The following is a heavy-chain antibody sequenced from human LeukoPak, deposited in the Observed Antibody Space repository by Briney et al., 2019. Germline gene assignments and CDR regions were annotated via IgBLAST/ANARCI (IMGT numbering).Heavy chain of an antibody. CDR1: GGSISSSSYY. V-gene: IGHV4-39*07. J-gene: IGHJ4*02. Sequence: PSETLSLTCTVSGGSISSSSYYWGWIRQPPGKGLEWIGSIYYSGSTYYNPSLKSRVTISVDTSKNQFSLKLSSVTAADTAVYYCARTTLRYFDWLQTVYFDYWGQGTLVTVSS. CDR3: ARTTLRYFDWLQTVYFDY. CDR2: IYYSGST. D-gene: IGHD3-9*01.